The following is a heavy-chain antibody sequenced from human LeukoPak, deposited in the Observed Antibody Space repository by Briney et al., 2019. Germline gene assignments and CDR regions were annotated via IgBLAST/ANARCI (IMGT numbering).Heavy chain of an antibody. D-gene: IGHD5-24*01. J-gene: IGHJ5*02. V-gene: IGHV4-4*09. CDR2: IYT. Sequence: PSETLSLTCTVSGGSISSYYCSCIRQPPGKGLEWIGYIYTNPSLRSRVTISVDTSKNQFSLKLTSVTAADTAVYYCATTPNWLHRGFDPWGQGTLVTVSS. CDR1: GGSISSYY. CDR3: ATTPNWLHRGFDP.